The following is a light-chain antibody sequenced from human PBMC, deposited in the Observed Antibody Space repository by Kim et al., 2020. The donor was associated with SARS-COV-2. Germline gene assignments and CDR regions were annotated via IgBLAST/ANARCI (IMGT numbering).Light chain of an antibody. CDR1: QSVSSN. V-gene: IGKV3-15*01. CDR3: QQYNNWPRT. CDR2: GAS. J-gene: IGKJ1*01. Sequence: EIVMTQSPATLSVSPGERATLSCRASQSVSSNLAWYQQKPGQAPRLVIYGASTRATGIQARFSGSGSGTEFTLTISSLQSEDFGVYYCQQYNNWPRTFGQGTKVDIK.